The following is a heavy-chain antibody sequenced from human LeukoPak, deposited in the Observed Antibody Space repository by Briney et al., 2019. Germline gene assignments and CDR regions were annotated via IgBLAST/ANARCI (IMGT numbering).Heavy chain of an antibody. CDR1: GFVFTSYG. CDR3: ARDPYAPPSSDLQRFDS. CDR2: ITTSTGNP. Sequence: GASVKVSCKASGFVFTSYGFTWVRQAPGQGLEWMGWITTSTGNPTYAQGFTGRFVFSSDTSVSTAYLQISSLRAEDTAVYYCARDPYAPPSSDLQRFDSWGQGTLVTVSS. D-gene: IGHD6-19*01. J-gene: IGHJ5*01. V-gene: IGHV7-4-1*02.